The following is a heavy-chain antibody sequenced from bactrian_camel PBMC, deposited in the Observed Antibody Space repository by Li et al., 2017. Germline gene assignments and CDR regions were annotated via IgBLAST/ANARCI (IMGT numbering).Heavy chain of an antibody. CDR3: AGDVCVGGNH. CDR2: IESGGST. D-gene: IGHD3*01. Sequence: HVQLVESGGGSVQAGGSLRLSCVASEYTYSKNCMGWFRQAPGKEREGVAAIESGGSTTYADSVKGRFTITQDDAKNTVYLQMNSLKTNDTAVYYCAGDVCVGGNHWGQGTQVTVS. CDR1: EYTYSKNC. V-gene: IGHV3S53*01. J-gene: IGHJ4*01.